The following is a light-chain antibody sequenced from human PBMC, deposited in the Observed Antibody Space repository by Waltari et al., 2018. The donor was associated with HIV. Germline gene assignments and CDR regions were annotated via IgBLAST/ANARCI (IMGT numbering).Light chain of an antibody. CDR3: QQYYSTPPSLT. CDR1: QTVFSRSHNKNY. Sequence: DIVVTQSPDSLAVSMGERDTINCKSSQTVFSRSHNKNYLALYQEIPGQPPKVLIYWASTRESGVPDRVKGSGSGSDFTLTISSRQAEDVAVYYCQQYYSTPPSLTFDGGTKVEIK. J-gene: IGKJ4*01. V-gene: IGKV4-1*01. CDR2: WAS.